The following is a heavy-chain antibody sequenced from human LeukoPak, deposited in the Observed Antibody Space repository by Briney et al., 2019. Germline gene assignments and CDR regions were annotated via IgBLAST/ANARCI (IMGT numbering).Heavy chain of an antibody. Sequence: GGSLRLSCSTSGFTFSSYAMHWVRQAPGKGLEYVSAISSNGGSTYYADSVKGRFTISRDNSKNTLYLQMSSLRAEDTAVYYCVKDSCSGGSCYSFHPWGQGTLVTVSS. CDR1: GFTFSSYA. CDR3: VKDSCSGGSCYSFHP. V-gene: IGHV3-64D*06. J-gene: IGHJ5*02. CDR2: ISSNGGST. D-gene: IGHD2-15*01.